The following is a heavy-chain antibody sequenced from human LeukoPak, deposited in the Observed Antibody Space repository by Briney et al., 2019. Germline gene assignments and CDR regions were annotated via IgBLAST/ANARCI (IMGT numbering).Heavy chain of an antibody. Sequence: SETLSLTCTVSGGSISSNNYYWGWIRQPPGKGLEWFGSIDYSGSTNYNPSLKSRVTISVDTSKNQFSQKVTSVTAADTAVHYCAKIGGYMVRGVENWFDPWGQGTLVTVSS. J-gene: IGHJ5*02. CDR2: IDYSGST. CDR1: GGSISSNNYY. V-gene: IGHV4-39*01. D-gene: IGHD3-10*01. CDR3: AKIGGYMVRGVENWFDP.